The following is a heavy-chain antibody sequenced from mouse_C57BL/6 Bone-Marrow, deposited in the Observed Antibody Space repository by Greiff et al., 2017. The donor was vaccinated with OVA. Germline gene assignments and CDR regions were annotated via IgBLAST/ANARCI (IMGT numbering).Heavy chain of an antibody. CDR2: IYPGDGDT. V-gene: IGHV1-82*01. D-gene: IGHD1-1*01. CDR3: AGFITTVVGAMDY. CDR1: GYAFSSSW. Sequence: VQLQQSGPELVKPGASVKISCKASGYAFSSSWMNWVKQRPGKGLEWIGRIYPGDGDTNYNGKFKGKATLTADKSSSTAYMQLSSLTSEDSAVYFCAGFITTVVGAMDYWGQGTSVTVSS. J-gene: IGHJ4*01.